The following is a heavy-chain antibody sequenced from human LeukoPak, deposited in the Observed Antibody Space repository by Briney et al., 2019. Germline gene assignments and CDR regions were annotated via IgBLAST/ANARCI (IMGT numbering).Heavy chain of an antibody. CDR3: ARWGNYYVSSGKPIDY. V-gene: IGHV1-2*06. D-gene: IGHD3-22*01. Sequence: ASVKVSCKASGYTFTGYYMHWVRQAPGQGLEWMGRINPNSGGTNYAQKFQGRVTMTRDTSISTAYMELSRLRSDDTAVYYCARWGNYYVSSGKPIDYWGQGTLVTVSS. J-gene: IGHJ4*02. CDR1: GYTFTGYY. CDR2: INPNSGGT.